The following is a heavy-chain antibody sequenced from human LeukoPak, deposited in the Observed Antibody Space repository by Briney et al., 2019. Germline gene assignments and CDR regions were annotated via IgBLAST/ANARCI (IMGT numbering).Heavy chain of an antibody. CDR2: IYTSGST. J-gene: IGHJ4*02. Sequence: SETLSLTCTVSGYSISSGYYWGWIRQPPGKGLEWIGRIYTSGSTNYNPSLKSRVTMSVDTSKNQFSLKLSSVTAADTAVYYCARGGRITVTYFDYWGQGTLVTVSS. D-gene: IGHD4-11*01. CDR1: GYSISSGYY. V-gene: IGHV4-38-2*02. CDR3: ARGGRITVTYFDY.